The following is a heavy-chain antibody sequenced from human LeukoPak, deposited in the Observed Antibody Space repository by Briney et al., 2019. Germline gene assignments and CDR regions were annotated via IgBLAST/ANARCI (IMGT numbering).Heavy chain of an antibody. V-gene: IGHV3-43*02. CDR1: GFTFDDYA. J-gene: IGHJ5*02. D-gene: IGHD3-22*01. Sequence: PGGSLRLSXAASGFTFDDYAMHWVRQAPGKGLEWVSLISGDGGSTYYADSVKGRFTISRDNSKNSLYLQMNSLRTEDTALYYCAKDYYDSSGPAPFDPWGQGTLVTVSS. CDR2: ISGDGGST. CDR3: AKDYYDSSGPAPFDP.